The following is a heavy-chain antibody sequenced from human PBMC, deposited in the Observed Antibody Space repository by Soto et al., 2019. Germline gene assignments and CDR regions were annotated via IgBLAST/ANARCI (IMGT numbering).Heavy chain of an antibody. Sequence: GSLRLSCAASGLTFTRNRMNWVRQAPGKGLEWVSAITRTTTYIYSEDSMKGRFTISRDNAKNSLYLEMNRLRAEHTAVYYCARETEDLTSNFDYWGQGTLGTVSS. CDR3: ARETEDLTSNFDY. CDR1: GLTFTRNR. J-gene: IGHJ4*02. V-gene: IGHV3-21*06. CDR2: ITRTTTYI.